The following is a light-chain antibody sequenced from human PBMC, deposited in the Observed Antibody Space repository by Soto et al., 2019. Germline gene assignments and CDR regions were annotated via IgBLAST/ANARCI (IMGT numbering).Light chain of an antibody. Sequence: DIVMTQSPLSLPVTPGEPASISCKSSQSLLHNNGYNYLDWYLQKPGQSPQLLIYLGSNRASGVPARFSGSGSGTDSTLKISRVEAEDVGVYYCMQPLQTPFTFGPGTKVDIK. J-gene: IGKJ3*01. CDR2: LGS. CDR1: QSLLHNNGYNY. CDR3: MQPLQTPFT. V-gene: IGKV2-28*01.